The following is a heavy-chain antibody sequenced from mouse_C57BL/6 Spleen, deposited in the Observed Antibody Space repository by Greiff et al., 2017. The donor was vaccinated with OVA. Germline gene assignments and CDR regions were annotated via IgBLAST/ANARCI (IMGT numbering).Heavy chain of an antibody. CDR2: IRNKANNHAT. D-gene: IGHD2-1*01. CDR1: GFTFSDAW. J-gene: IGHJ4*01. CDR3: TRSGNYVYYYAMDY. Sequence: EVQVVESGGGLVQPGGSMKLSCAASGFTFSDAWMDWVRQSPETGLEWVAEIRNKANNHATSYAESVKGRFTISRDDSKSSVYLQMNSLRAEDTGIDDCTRSGNYVYYYAMDYWGQGTSVTVSS. V-gene: IGHV6-6*01.